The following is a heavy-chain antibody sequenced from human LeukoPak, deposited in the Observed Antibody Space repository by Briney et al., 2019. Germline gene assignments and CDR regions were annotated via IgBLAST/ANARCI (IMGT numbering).Heavy chain of an antibody. V-gene: IGHV3-23*01. Sequence: GGSLRLSCTASVFAFSNYEMTWVRQAPGKGLEWVSAISNTGGSTYYADSVKGRFTISRDKSKNTLSLQMNSLRAEDTAVYYCAQQVGYCSSGSCYFTYWGQGTLVTVSS. D-gene: IGHD2-15*01. J-gene: IGHJ1*01. CDR1: VFAFSNYE. CDR2: ISNTGGST. CDR3: AQQVGYCSSGSCYFTY.